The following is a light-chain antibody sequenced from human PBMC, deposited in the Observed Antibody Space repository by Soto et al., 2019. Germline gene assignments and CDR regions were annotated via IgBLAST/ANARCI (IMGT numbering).Light chain of an antibody. CDR2: DAS. V-gene: IGKV1-5*01. J-gene: IGKJ2*01. CDR1: QSISSW. CDR3: QQYNSYSPGYT. Sequence: DIQMTQSPSTLSASVGDRVTITCRASQSISSWLAWYQQTPGKAPKLLIYDASSLDSGVPSRFSGSGSGTEFTLTISSLQPDDFATYYCQQYNSYSPGYTFGQGTKLEIK.